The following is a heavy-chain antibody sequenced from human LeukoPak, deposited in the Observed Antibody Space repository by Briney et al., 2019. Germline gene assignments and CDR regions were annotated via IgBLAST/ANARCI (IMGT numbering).Heavy chain of an antibody. CDR3: AKDRSIGTYYTFDH. V-gene: IGHV3-23*01. Sequence: GGSLRLSCEASGFTFNNYVMTWVRQAPGKGLEWVSSISASAAMTYYADSVKGRFTVSRDNSNNRLYLQMSGLTAADTAVYYCAKDRSIGTYYTFDHWGQGTLVTVSS. D-gene: IGHD1-26*01. J-gene: IGHJ4*02. CDR1: GFTFNNYV. CDR2: ISASAAMT.